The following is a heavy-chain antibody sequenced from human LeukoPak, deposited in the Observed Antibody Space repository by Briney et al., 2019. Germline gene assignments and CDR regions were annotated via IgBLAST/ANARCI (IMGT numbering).Heavy chain of an antibody. CDR2: IYYSGSF. J-gene: IGHJ5*02. V-gene: IGHV4-39*01. Sequence: SETLSLTCTVSGGSISGSSYYWGWIRQPPGKGLEWIGSIYYSGSFYSNPSLKSRVTIFVDTSKNQFSLKLSSVTAADTAVYYCARPFPPRGDTWFDPWGQGILVTVSS. CDR3: ARPFPPRGDTWFDP. CDR1: GGSISGSSYY. D-gene: IGHD5-18*01.